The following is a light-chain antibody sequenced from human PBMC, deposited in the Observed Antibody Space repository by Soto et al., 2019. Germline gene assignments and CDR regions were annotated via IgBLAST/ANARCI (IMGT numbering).Light chain of an antibody. Sequence: QSALTQPASVSGSPGQSITISCTGTSSDIGGYNYVSWYQLHPGKAPKLMIYDASSRPSGVSNRFSGSKSGSTASLTISGLQAEDEADYFCSSYTSSSTLYVFGTGTKLTVL. V-gene: IGLV2-14*03. CDR3: SSYTSSSTLYV. J-gene: IGLJ1*01. CDR1: SSDIGGYNY. CDR2: DAS.